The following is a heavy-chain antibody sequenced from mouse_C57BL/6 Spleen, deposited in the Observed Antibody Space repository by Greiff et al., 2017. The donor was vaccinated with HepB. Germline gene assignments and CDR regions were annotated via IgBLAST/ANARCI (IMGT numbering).Heavy chain of an antibody. CDR1: GYTFTSYW. Sequence: QVQLQQSGAELVKPGASVKMSCKASGYTFTSYWITWVKQRPGQGLEWIGDIYPGSGSTNYNEKFKSKATLTVDTSSSTAYMQLSSLTSEDSAVYYCAREGHYDYDEGFAYWGQGTLVTVSA. CDR3: AREGHYDYDEGFAY. CDR2: IYPGSGST. V-gene: IGHV1-55*01. D-gene: IGHD2-4*01. J-gene: IGHJ3*01.